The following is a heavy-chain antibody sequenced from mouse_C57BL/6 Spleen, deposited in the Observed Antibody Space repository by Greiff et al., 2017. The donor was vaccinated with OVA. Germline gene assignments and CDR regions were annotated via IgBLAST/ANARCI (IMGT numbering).Heavy chain of an antibody. D-gene: IGHD4-1*01. CDR1: GYAFSSSW. J-gene: IGHJ1*03. CDR2: IYPGDGDT. V-gene: IGHV1-82*01. CDR3: ARYGLGRGYFDV. Sequence: VQVVESGPELVKPGASVKISCKASGYAFSSSWMNWVKQRPGKGLEWIGRIYPGDGDTNYNGKFKGKATLTADKSSSTAYMQLSSLTSEDSAVYFCARYGLGRGYFDVWGTGTTVTVSS.